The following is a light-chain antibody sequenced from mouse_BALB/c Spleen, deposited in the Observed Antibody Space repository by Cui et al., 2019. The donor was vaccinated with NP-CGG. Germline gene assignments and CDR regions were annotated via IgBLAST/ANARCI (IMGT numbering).Light chain of an antibody. V-gene: IGLV1*01. CDR1: TGAVTTSNY. CDR3: ALWYSNHWV. J-gene: IGLJ1*01. CDR2: GTN. Sequence: QAVVTQESARTTSPGETVTLTCRSSTGAVTTSNYANWVQEKPDHLVTGLIGGTNNRAPGVPARFSGSLIGDKAALTITGAQTEDEAIYFCALWYSNHWVFGGGTKLTVL.